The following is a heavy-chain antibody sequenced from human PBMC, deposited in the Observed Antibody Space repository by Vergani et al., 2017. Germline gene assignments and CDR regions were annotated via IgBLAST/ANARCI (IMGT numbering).Heavy chain of an antibody. D-gene: IGHD6-6*01. CDR1: GYSFTSYW. CDR3: ARRSSYSSSSSGYFQH. CDR2: IYPGDSDT. V-gene: IGHV5-51*01. Sequence: EVQLVQSGAEVKKPGESLRISCKGSGYSFTSYWIGWVRQMPGKGLEWMGIIYPGDSDTRYSPSFQGQVTISADKSISTAYLQWSSLKASDTARYYCARRSSYSSSSSGYFQHWGQGTLVTVSS. J-gene: IGHJ1*01.